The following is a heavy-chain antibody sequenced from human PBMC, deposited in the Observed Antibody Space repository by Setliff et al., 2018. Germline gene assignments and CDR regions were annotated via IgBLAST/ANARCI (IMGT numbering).Heavy chain of an antibody. J-gene: IGHJ3*02. CDR1: GGSISSYY. Sequence: SETLSLTCTVSGGSISSYYWGWIRQPPGKGLEWVGNIGHTGSTNYNPSLKSRVTMSVDTSKNQFSLKLSSVTAADTAVYYCAKDWNYYGSGALDAFDIWGQGTMVTVSS. CDR3: AKDWNYYGSGALDAFDI. V-gene: IGHV4-59*12. D-gene: IGHD3-10*01. CDR2: IGHTGST.